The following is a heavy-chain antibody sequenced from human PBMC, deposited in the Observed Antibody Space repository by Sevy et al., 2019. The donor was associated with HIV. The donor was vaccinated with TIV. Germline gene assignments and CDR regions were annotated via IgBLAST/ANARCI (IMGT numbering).Heavy chain of an antibody. J-gene: IGHJ4*02. D-gene: IGHD3-10*01. CDR1: GFTFSGSA. CDR3: TRRITMVRGVTFDY. V-gene: IGHV3-73*01. CDR2: IRSKANSYAT. Sequence: GGSLRLSCAASGFTFSGSAMHWVRQASGKGLEWVGRIRSKANSYATAYAASVKGRFTISRVDSKNTAYLQMNSLKTEDTAVYYCTRRITMVRGVTFDYWGQGTLVTVSS.